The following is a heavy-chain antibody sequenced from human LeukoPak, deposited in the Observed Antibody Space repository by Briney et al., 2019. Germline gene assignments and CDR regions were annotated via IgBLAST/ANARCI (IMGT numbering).Heavy chain of an antibody. CDR3: ARVPAYRNYFDY. J-gene: IGHJ4*02. CDR1: GGSFSGYY. CDR2: INHSGST. Sequence: SETLSLTCAVYGGSFSGYYWSWIRQPPGKGLEWIGEINHSGSTNYNPSLKSRVTISVDTSKNQFSLKLSSVTAADTAVYYCARVPAYRNYFDYWGQGTLVTVSS. D-gene: IGHD1-1*01. V-gene: IGHV4-34*01.